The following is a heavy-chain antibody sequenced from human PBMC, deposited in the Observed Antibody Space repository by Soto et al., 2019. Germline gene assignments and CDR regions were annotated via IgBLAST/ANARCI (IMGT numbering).Heavy chain of an antibody. Sequence: SVKVSCKASGGTFSSYAISWVRQAPGQGLEWMGGIIPIFGTANYAQKFQGRVTITADESTSTAYMELSSLRSEDTAVYYCARQDYYYYYGMDVWGQGTTVTVSS. V-gene: IGHV1-69*13. CDR1: GGTFSSYA. J-gene: IGHJ6*02. CDR3: ARQDYYYYYGMDV. CDR2: IIPIFGTA.